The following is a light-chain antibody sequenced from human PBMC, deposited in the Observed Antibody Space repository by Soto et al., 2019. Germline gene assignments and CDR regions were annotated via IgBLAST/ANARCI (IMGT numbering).Light chain of an antibody. CDR2: SAS. J-gene: IGKJ1*01. CDR3: QQNYITPLT. V-gene: IGKV1-39*01. CDR1: QSVSSS. Sequence: DIQMTQSPSSLSASVGDRVIITCRASQSVSSSLNWYQQKPGKAPRLLIYSASRLPSEVPSRFSGSGSGTNFTLTISSLEPEDFATYYCQQNYITPLTFGQGTKVDIK.